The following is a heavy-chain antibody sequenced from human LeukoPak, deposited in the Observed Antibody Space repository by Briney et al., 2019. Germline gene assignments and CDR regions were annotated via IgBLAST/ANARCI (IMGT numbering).Heavy chain of an antibody. V-gene: IGHV3-30*18. J-gene: IGHJ4*02. CDR2: ISFDGRGSNK. Sequence: GGSLRLSCAASGFTFSSYAMHWVRQAPGKGLEWVAIISFDGRGSNKYYADSVKGRFTISRDNSKNTLYLQMNSLRPEDTAVYYCAKRAVGMATIGGHFDYWGQGTLVTVSS. CDR1: GFTFSSYA. D-gene: IGHD5-24*01. CDR3: AKRAVGMATIGGHFDY.